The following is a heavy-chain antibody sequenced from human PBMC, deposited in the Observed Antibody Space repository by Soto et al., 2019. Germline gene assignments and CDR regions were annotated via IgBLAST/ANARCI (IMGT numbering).Heavy chain of an antibody. D-gene: IGHD3-22*01. V-gene: IGHV4-4*07. CDR1: GASVRSNY. CDR2: VSATGGS. CDR3: ARDPLPSDSSAP. J-gene: IGHJ5*02. Sequence: QVQLQESGPGLVKPSETLALICSVSGASVRSNYWSCSRKSAGKGREWIGRVSATGGSTYNPSLRGRATMSVDTSKNQFSLRLTSMTAADTATYFCARDPLPSDSSAPWGRGTLVSVSS.